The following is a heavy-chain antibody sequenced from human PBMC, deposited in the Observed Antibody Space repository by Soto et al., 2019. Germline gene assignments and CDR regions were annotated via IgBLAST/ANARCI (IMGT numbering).Heavy chain of an antibody. CDR1: GGTFSSYA. Sequence: SVKVSCKASGGTFSSYAISWVRQATGQGLEWMGGIIPIFGTANYAQKFQGRVTITADESTSTAYMELSSLRSEDTAVYYCARGGIAARPGYLDYWGQGTLVTVSS. CDR2: IIPIFGTA. V-gene: IGHV1-69*13. CDR3: ARGGIAARPGYLDY. J-gene: IGHJ4*02. D-gene: IGHD6-6*01.